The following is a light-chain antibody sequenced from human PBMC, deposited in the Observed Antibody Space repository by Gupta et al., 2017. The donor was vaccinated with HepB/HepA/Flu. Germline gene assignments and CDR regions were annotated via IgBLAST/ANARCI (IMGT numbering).Light chain of an antibody. CDR3: LLSYSGARKV. CDR2: DTS. J-gene: IGLJ3*02. V-gene: IGLV7-46*01. Sequence: QAVVTQESSRTVSTVRTVTPTCISITGAVTSGHYHYWFQQNPVQAPRTLISDTSNKHSWTPARFSGSLLGGKAALTLSGAQPEDEAEYYCLLSYSGARKVFGGGTKLTVL. CDR1: TGAVTSGHY.